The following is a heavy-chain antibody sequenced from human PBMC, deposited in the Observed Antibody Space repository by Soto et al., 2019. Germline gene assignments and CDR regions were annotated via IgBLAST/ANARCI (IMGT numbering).Heavy chain of an antibody. J-gene: IGHJ3*02. Sequence: EVQLLESGGGLVQPGGSLRLSCAASGFTFSSYAMSWVRQAPGKGLEWVSAISGSGGSTYYADPGKGRFTISRDNSKNTLYLQMNSLRAEDTAVYYCAKDRAKPIFEVVIIDAFDIWGQGTMVTVSS. V-gene: IGHV3-23*01. CDR3: AKDRAKPIFEVVIIDAFDI. D-gene: IGHD3-3*01. CDR2: ISGSGGST. CDR1: GFTFSSYA.